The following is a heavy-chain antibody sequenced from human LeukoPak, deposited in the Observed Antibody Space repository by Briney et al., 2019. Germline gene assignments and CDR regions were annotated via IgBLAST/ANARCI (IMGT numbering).Heavy chain of an antibody. CDR3: ARGKQDIVVVSAA. D-gene: IGHD2-2*01. CDR1: GFTFSSYW. CDR2: IKQGGSEK. V-gene: IGHV3-7*01. J-gene: IGHJ5*02. Sequence: GGSLRLSCAASGFTFSSYWMSWVRQAPGKGLEWVANIKQGGSEKYYVDSVKGRFTISRDNAKNSLYLQMNSLRAEDTAVYYCARGKQDIVVVSAAWGQGTLVTVSS.